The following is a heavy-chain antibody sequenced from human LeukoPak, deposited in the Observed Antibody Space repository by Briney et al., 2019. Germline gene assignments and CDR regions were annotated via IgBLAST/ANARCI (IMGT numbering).Heavy chain of an antibody. J-gene: IGHJ4*02. CDR2: INPNSGVT. CDR1: GYTVTGHY. Sequence: AAVKVSCKASGYTVTGHYLHGVLQAPGQGLEWMGWINPNSGVTNYAQKFQGRVTMTRDTSINTAYMELHSLTSDDTAMYYCAKDAYSGFSSSYNMDSWGQGTLVTVSS. D-gene: IGHD5-18*01. V-gene: IGHV1-2*02. CDR3: AKDAYSGFSSSYNMDS.